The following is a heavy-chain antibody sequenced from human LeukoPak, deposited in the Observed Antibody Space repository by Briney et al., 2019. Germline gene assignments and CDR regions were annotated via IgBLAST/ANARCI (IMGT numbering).Heavy chain of an antibody. D-gene: IGHD1-26*01. CDR3: ARDPRHSYYYFDY. CDR2: TRNKVNSYTT. V-gene: IGHV3-72*01. Sequence: GGSLRLSCAASRFTFSDHYMDWVRQAPGKGLEWVGRTRNKVNSYTTYYADSVKGRFTISRDNSKNTLYLQMNSLRAEDTAVYYCARDPRHSYYYFDYWGQGTLVTVSS. J-gene: IGHJ4*02. CDR1: RFTFSDHY.